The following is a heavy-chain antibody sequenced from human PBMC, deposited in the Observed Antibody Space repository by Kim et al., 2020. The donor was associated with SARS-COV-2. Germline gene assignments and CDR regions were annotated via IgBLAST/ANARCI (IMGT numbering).Heavy chain of an antibody. Sequence: GGSLRLSCTGSGFTFGDYSISWVRQAPGKGLEWVGFLRNQEFGGTKEYAASVKGRFTISRDDSKSIAYLQMNNLETEDTAVYYCTTRRLWASDLDYWGQGSLVTVSS. V-gene: IGHV3-49*04. CDR1: GFTFGDYS. J-gene: IGHJ4*02. CDR3: TTRRLWASDLDY. CDR2: LRNQEFGGTK. D-gene: IGHD3-16*01.